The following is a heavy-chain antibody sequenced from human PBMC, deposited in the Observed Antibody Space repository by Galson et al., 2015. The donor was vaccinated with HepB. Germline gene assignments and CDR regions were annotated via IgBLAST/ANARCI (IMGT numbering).Heavy chain of an antibody. V-gene: IGHV3-23*01. CDR2: ISSGGDVT. Sequence: SLRLSCAASGFTFNDYAMSWVRQTPGKGLVWVSGISSGGDVTYYADSVKGRFTISRDNSKNTLYLQMNSLRAEDTAVYYCAKWRLVIANDYWGQGTLVTVSS. CDR3: AKWRLVIANDY. CDR1: GFTFNDYA. D-gene: IGHD2-15*01. J-gene: IGHJ4*02.